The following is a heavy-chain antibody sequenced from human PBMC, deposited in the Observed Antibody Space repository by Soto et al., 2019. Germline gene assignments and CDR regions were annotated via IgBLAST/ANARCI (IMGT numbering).Heavy chain of an antibody. Sequence: PSETLSLTCAVSGGSISSSNWWSWVRQPPGKGLEWIGEIYHSGSTNYNPSLKSRVTISVDKSKNQFSLKLSSVTAADTAVYYCARNPIAARRSGYYGMDVWGHGTTVTVSS. CDR3: ARNPIAARRSGYYGMDV. CDR1: GGSISSSNW. V-gene: IGHV4-4*02. J-gene: IGHJ6*02. CDR2: IYHSGST. D-gene: IGHD6-6*01.